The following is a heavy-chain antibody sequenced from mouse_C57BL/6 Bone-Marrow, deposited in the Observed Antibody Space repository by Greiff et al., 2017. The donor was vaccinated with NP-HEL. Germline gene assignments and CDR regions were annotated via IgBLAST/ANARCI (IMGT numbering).Heavy chain of an antibody. J-gene: IGHJ1*03. CDR1: GYAFSSSW. CDR3: ARWSYYYGSSWYWYFDV. CDR2: IYPGDGDT. Sequence: QVQLKESGPELVKPGASVKISCKASGYAFSSSWMNWVKQRPGKGLEWIGRIYPGDGDTNYNGKFKGKATLTADKSSSTAYMQLSSLTSEDSAVYFCARWSYYYGSSWYWYFDVWGTGTTVTVSS. V-gene: IGHV1-82*01. D-gene: IGHD1-1*01.